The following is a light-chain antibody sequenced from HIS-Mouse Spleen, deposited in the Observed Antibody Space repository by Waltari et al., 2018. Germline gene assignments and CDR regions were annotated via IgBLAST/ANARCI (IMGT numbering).Light chain of an antibody. CDR3: QVWDSSSDHVV. CDR2: DDS. Sequence: SYVLTQPPSVSVAPGKTARSTCGGNNIGSKSVHWYQQKPGQAPVLVVYDDSDRPSGIPERFSGSNSGNTATLTIRRVEAGDEADYYCQVWDSSSDHVVFGGGTKLTVL. CDR1: NIGSKS. V-gene: IGLV3-21*03. J-gene: IGLJ2*01.